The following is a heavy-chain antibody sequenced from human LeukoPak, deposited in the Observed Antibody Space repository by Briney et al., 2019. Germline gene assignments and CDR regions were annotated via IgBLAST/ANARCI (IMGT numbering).Heavy chain of an antibody. D-gene: IGHD5-18*01. CDR1: GGSISSSSYY. Sequence: SETLSLTCTVSGGSISSSSYYWGWIRQPPGKGLEWIGSIYYSGSTYYNPSLKSRVTMSVDTSKNQFSLKLSSVTAADTAVYYCARVGTRTRGYSYGSRETYYFDYWGQGTLVTVSS. CDR2: IYYSGST. V-gene: IGHV4-39*07. CDR3: ARVGTRTRGYSYGSRETYYFDY. J-gene: IGHJ4*02.